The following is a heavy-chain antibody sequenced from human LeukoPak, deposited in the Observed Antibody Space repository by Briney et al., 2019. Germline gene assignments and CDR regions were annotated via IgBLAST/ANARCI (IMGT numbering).Heavy chain of an antibody. Sequence: SETLSLTCTVSGDSISSYYWSWIRQPPGKGLEWIGYIYYSGSTYYNPSLKSRVTISVDTSKNQFSLKLSSVTAADTAVYYCARGPGDGYNSGYFDYWGQGTLVTVSS. CDR3: ARGPGDGYNSGYFDY. CDR2: IYYSGST. D-gene: IGHD5-24*01. J-gene: IGHJ4*02. CDR1: GDSISSYY. V-gene: IGHV4-59*08.